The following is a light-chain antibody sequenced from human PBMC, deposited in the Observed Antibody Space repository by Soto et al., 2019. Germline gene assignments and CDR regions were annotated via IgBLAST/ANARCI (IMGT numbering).Light chain of an antibody. V-gene: IGLV2-8*01. CDR2: EVN. J-gene: IGLJ1*01. Sequence: QTALTQPPSASGSPGQSVTISCTGTSNDVGAYNYVSWYQQHPGKAPKVMIYEVNKRPSGVPDRFSGSKSGNTASLTVSGLQAEDEADYYCSSFAVSNSFVFGTGTKVTVL. CDR3: SSFAVSNSFV. CDR1: SNDVGAYNY.